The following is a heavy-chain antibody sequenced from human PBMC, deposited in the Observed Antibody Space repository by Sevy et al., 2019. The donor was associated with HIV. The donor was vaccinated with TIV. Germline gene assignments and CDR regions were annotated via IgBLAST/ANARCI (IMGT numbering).Heavy chain of an antibody. D-gene: IGHD6-25*01. J-gene: IGHJ3*02. V-gene: IGHV3-30*18. CDR2: ISYDGSNK. CDR3: AKEKVKAAGGDFDI. CDR1: GFTFSSYG. Sequence: GGSLRLSCAASGFTFSSYGMHWVRQAPGKGLEWVAVISYDGSNKYYADSVKGRFTISRDNSKNTLYLQMNSLRAEDTAVYYCAKEKVKAAGGDFDIWGQGTMVTVSS.